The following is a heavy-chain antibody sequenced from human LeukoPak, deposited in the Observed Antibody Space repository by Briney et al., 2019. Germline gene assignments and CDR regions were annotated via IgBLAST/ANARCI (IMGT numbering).Heavy chain of an antibody. CDR2: IYYSGST. CDR3: ARDRTQRAFDAFDI. J-gene: IGHJ3*02. D-gene: IGHD5-18*01. V-gene: IGHV4-59*01. CDR1: GGSISSYY. Sequence: SETLSLTCTVSGGSISSYYWSWIRQPPGKGLEWIGYIYYSGSTNYNPSLKSRVTISVDTSENQFSLKLSSVTAADTAVYYCARDRTQRAFDAFDIWGQGTMVTVSS.